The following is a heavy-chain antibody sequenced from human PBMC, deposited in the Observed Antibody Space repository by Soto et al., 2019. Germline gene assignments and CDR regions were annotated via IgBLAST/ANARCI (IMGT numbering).Heavy chain of an antibody. Sequence: SETLSLTCTVSGDSLNICDYHGIWLRPHPGQGMEGRGYIYYTGKTYYTPSLDSRLTMSVDKYKNQFSLTLSSVTAADTGVYYCERDGSSTANCIDPWAQGTPVT. CDR1: GDSLNICDYH. J-gene: IGHJ5*02. CDR3: ERDGSSTANCIDP. V-gene: IGHV4-31*03. D-gene: IGHD2-15*01. CDR2: IYYTGKT.